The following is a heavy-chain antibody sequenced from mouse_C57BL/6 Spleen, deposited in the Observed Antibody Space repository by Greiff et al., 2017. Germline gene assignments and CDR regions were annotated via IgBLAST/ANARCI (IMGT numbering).Heavy chain of an antibody. D-gene: IGHD2-1*01. CDR3: ARRGGNYDFAY. Sequence: QVQLQQPGAELVKPGASVKLSCKASGYTFTSYWMHWVKQRPGQGLEWIGMIHPNSGSTNYNEKFKSKATLTVDKSSSTAYMQLSSLTTEDSAVYYCARRGGNYDFAYWGQGTLVTVSA. J-gene: IGHJ3*01. CDR1: GYTFTSYW. V-gene: IGHV1-64*01. CDR2: IHPNSGST.